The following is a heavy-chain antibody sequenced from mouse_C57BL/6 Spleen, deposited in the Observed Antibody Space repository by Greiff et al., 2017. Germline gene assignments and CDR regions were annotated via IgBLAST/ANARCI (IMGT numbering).Heavy chain of an antibody. D-gene: IGHD2-3*01. J-gene: IGHJ2*01. CDR1: GYAFSSSW. V-gene: IGHV1-82*01. CDR3: ARSEDDGYPYYFDY. Sequence: QVQLQQSGPELVKPGASVKISCKASGYAFSSSWMNWVKQRPGKGLEWIGRIYPGDGDTNYNGKFKGKATLTADKSSSTAYMQLSSLTSEDSAVYVCARSEDDGYPYYFDYWGQGTTLTVAS. CDR2: IYPGDGDT.